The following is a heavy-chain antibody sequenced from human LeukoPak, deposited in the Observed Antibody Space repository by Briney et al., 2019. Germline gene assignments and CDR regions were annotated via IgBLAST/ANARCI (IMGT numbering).Heavy chain of an antibody. V-gene: IGHV1-69*13. CDR3: ARDYSGSRFGY. CDR1: GYTFTSYG. Sequence: ASVKVSCKASGYTFTSYGISWVRQAPGQGLEWMGGIIPIFGTANYAQKFQGRVTITADESTSTAYMELSSLRSEDTAVYYCARDYSGSRFGYWGQGTLVTVSS. J-gene: IGHJ4*02. D-gene: IGHD3-10*01. CDR2: IIPIFGTA.